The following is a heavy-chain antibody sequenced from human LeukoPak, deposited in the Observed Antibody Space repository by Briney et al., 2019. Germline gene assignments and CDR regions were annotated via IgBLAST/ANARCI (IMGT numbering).Heavy chain of an antibody. CDR1: GFPFSNYG. J-gene: IGHJ5*02. CDR3: ARDAGYDKHWMDL. CDR2: IWYDGSNK. Sequence: GGSEGLLCAASGFPFSNYGMHWVSQAPGKGLEWVAVIWYDGSNKYYADSVKGRFTISRDNSKNTLYLQMNSLRVEDTAVYYCARDAGYDKHWMDLWGQGTLVTVSS. V-gene: IGHV3-33*01. D-gene: IGHD6-13*01.